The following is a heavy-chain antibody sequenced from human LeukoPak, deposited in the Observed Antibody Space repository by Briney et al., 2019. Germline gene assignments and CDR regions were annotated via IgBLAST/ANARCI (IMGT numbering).Heavy chain of an antibody. CDR1: GGSISSGGYS. D-gene: IGHD6-19*01. J-gene: IGHJ4*02. V-gene: IGHV4-30-2*01. CDR3: AKSSAWGPFDY. Sequence: TSQTLSLTCAVSGGSISSGGYSWSWIRQPPGKGLEWIGYIYHSGSTYYNPSLKSRVTISVDRSKNQFSLKLTSVTAADTAVYYCAKSSAWGPFDYWSQGTLVAVSS. CDR2: IYHSGST.